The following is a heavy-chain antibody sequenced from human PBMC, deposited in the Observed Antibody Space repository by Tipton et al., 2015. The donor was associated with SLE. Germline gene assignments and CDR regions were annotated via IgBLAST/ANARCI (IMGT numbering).Heavy chain of an antibody. J-gene: IGHJ4*02. CDR2: ISWNSGDI. CDR1: GFIFGDYA. CDR3: VKGRNAVTTANFDF. D-gene: IGHD4-17*01. V-gene: IGHV3-9*01. Sequence: SLRLSCAASGFIFGDYAMHWVRQAPGKGLEWVSGISWNSGDIGYADSVKGRFTITRDNAKNSLFLQMNSLRSEDTALYFCVKGRNAVTTANFDFWGQGTLVTVSS.